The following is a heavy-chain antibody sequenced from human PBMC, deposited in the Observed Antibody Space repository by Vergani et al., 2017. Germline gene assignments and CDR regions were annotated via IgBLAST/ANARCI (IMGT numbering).Heavy chain of an antibody. CDR2: IKQDGSEK. CDR1: GFTFSSYW. J-gene: IGHJ6*02. V-gene: IGHV3-7*01. D-gene: IGHD3-22*01. CDR3: ARDEYYYDSSGYYYYYGMDV. Sequence: EVQLVESGGGLVQPGGSLRLSCAASGFTFSSYWMSWVRQAPGKGLEWVANIKQDGSEKYYVDSVKGRFTISRDNAKNSLYLQMNSLRAEDTAVYYCARDEYYYDSSGYYYYYGMDVWGQGP.